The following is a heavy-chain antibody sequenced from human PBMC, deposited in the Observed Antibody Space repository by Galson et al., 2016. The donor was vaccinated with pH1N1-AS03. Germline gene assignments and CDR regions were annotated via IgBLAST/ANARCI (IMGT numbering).Heavy chain of an antibody. CDR2: IDPSIGST. J-gene: IGHJ4*02. Sequence: SVKVSCKASGYTFSRYYVHWMRQAPGQGPEWMGVIDPSIGSTTYAQKFQGRVNMTRDTATTTAYMELRSLRSDDTAVYYCATYGSGSRGGFDYWGQGALITVSS. CDR1: GYTFSRYY. CDR3: ATYGSGSRGGFDY. V-gene: IGHV1-46*01. D-gene: IGHD3-10*01.